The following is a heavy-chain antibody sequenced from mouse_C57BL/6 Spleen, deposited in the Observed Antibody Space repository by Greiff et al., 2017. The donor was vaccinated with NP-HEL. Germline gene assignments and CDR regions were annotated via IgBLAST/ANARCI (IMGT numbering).Heavy chain of an antibody. Sequence: EVMLVESGGGLVKPGGSLKLSCAASGFTFSDYGMHWVRQAPEKGLEWVAYISSGSSTIYYADTVKGRFTISRDNAKNTLFLQMTSLRSEDTAMYYCAIYYGTPYAMDYWGQGTSVTVSS. V-gene: IGHV5-17*01. D-gene: IGHD2-1*01. CDR1: GFTFSDYG. CDR3: AIYYGTPYAMDY. CDR2: ISSGSSTI. J-gene: IGHJ4*01.